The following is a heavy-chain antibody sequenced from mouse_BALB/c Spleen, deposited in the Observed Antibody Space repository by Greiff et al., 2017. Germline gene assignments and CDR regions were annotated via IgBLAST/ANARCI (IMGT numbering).Heavy chain of an antibody. CDR1: GDSITSGY. J-gene: IGHJ4*01. Sequence: EVHLVESGPSLVKPSQTLSLTCSVTGDSITSGYWNWIRKFPGNKLEYMGYISYSGSTYYNPSLKSRISITRDTSKNQYYLQLNSVTTEDTATYYCARGGGYLHYYAMDYWGQGTSVTVSS. D-gene: IGHD2-2*01. V-gene: IGHV3-8*02. CDR3: ARGGGYLHYYAMDY. CDR2: ISYSGST.